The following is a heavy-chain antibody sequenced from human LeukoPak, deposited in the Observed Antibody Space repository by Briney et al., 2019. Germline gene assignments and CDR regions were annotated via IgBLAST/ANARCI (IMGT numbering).Heavy chain of an antibody. CDR2: IYYSGST. J-gene: IGHJ4*02. CDR3: ASRNNYASSGYYSY. D-gene: IGHD3-22*01. V-gene: IGHV4-59*12. Sequence: AETLSLTCTVSGGSISSYYWSWIRQPPGKGLEWMGYIYYSGSTNYNPSLKSRVTISVETSKNQFSLKLSSVTAADTAVYYCASRNNYASSGYYSYWGQGTLVTVSS. CDR1: GGSISSYY.